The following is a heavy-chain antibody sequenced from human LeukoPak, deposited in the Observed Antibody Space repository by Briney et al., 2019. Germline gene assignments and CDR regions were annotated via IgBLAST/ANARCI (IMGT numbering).Heavy chain of an antibody. Sequence: NPSETLSLTCTVSGGSISSYYWSWIRQPAGKGLEWIGRIYTSGGTNYNPSLKSRVTMSVDTSKNQSSLKLSSVTAADTAVYYCARDSADYYDSSGYFEYAFDIWGQGTMVTVSS. CDR1: GGSISSYY. CDR3: ARDSADYYDSSGYFEYAFDI. D-gene: IGHD3-22*01. J-gene: IGHJ3*02. CDR2: IYTSGGT. V-gene: IGHV4-4*07.